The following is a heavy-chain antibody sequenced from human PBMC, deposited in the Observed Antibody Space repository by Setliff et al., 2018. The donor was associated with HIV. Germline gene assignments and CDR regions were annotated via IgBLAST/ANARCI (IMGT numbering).Heavy chain of an antibody. Sequence: PSETLSLTCAVSGGSISSNWWSWVRQSPGKGLEWIGEIYHSGSTHYNPSLQSRVTISVDKSKSQFSLKLNSVTAADTAVYYCVREGVRRGLGSGSFRYRAYYFDQWGQGTLVTVSS. CDR1: GGSISSNW. CDR3: VREGVRRGLGSGSFRYRAYYFDQ. CDR2: IYHSGST. J-gene: IGHJ4*02. V-gene: IGHV4-4*02. D-gene: IGHD3-10*01.